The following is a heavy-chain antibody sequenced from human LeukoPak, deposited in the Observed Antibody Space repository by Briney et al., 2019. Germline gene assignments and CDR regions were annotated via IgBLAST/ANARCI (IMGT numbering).Heavy chain of an antibody. D-gene: IGHD2-21*02. CDR3: ARVPLSTAYLHYYSMDV. V-gene: IGHV4-39*07. Sequence: SETLSLTCTVSGDSINSNPYSWAWIRQPPGKGLEWIGSIYYSGGSYYKVSLKSRVIISLDTPNNQFSLKVSSVTAADTALYYCARVPLSTAYLHYYSMDVWGKGTTVTVSS. J-gene: IGHJ6*03. CDR2: IYYSGGS. CDR1: GDSINSNPYS.